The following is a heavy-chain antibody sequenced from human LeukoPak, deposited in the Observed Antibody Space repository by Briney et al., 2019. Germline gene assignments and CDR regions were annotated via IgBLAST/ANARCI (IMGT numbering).Heavy chain of an antibody. Sequence: PSETLSLTCTVSGGSISSGGYYWSWIRQHPGKGLEWIGYIYYSGSTYYNPSLKSRVTISVDTSKNQFSLKLSSVTAADTAVYYCARDSLFGGVIVWGQGTLVTVSS. CDR1: GGSISSGGYY. CDR2: IYYSGST. J-gene: IGHJ4*02. V-gene: IGHV4-31*03. D-gene: IGHD3-16*02. CDR3: ARDSLFGGVIV.